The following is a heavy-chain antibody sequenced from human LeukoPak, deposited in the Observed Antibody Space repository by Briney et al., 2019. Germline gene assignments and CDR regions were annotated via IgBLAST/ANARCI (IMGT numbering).Heavy chain of an antibody. Sequence: ASVKVSCKASGYTFTSYGISWVRQAPGQGLEWMGWISAYNGNTNYAQKLQGRVTMTRDTSTSTVYMELSSLRSEDTAVYYCARDSRGGVITYYYYYMDVWGKGTTVTISS. CDR1: GYTFTSYG. J-gene: IGHJ6*03. D-gene: IGHD3-16*01. CDR3: ARDSRGGVITYYYYYMDV. CDR2: ISAYNGNT. V-gene: IGHV1-18*01.